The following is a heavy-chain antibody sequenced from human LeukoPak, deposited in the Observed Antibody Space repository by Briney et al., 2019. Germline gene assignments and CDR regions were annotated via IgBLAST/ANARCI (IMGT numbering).Heavy chain of an antibody. V-gene: IGHV1-69*13. CDR1: GGTFSSYA. D-gene: IGHD3-10*01. CDR2: IIPIFGTA. CDR3: ARDGWYGSGSYSFNWFDP. J-gene: IGHJ5*02. Sequence: SVKVSCKASGGTFSSYAISWVRQAPGQGLEWMGGIIPIFGTANYAQKFQGRVTITADESTSTAYMELSSLRSEDTAVYYCARDGWYGSGSYSFNWFDPWGQGTLVTVSS.